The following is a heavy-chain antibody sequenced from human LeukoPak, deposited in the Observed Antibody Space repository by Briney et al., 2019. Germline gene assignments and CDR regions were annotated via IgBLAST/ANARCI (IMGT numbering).Heavy chain of an antibody. D-gene: IGHD3-10*01. CDR1: GGSFSGYY. Sequence: SETLSLTCAVCGGSFSGYYWSWIRQPPGKGLEWIGEINHSGSTNYNPSLKSRVTISVDTSKNQFSLKLSSVTAADTAVYYCARGRGIRGSAFDIWGQGTMVIVSS. CDR3: ARGRGIRGSAFDI. J-gene: IGHJ3*02. V-gene: IGHV4-34*01. CDR2: INHSGST.